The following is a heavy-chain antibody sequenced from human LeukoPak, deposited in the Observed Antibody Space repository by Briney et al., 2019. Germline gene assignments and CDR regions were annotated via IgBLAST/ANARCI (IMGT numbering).Heavy chain of an antibody. CDR3: ARGRSQVGDFTP. Sequence: GASVKVSCKASGYTFTSYDINWVRQATGQGLEWMGWVNPNSGNTGYAQKFQGRVTMTRDTSISTAYMELSSLRSEDTAVYYCARGRSQVGDFTPWGQGTLVTVSS. D-gene: IGHD1-26*01. CDR1: GYTFTSYD. V-gene: IGHV1-8*01. J-gene: IGHJ5*02. CDR2: VNPNSGNT.